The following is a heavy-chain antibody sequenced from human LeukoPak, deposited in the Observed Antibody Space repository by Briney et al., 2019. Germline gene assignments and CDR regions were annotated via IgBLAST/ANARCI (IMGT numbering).Heavy chain of an antibody. J-gene: IGHJ4*02. CDR1: GGSISSYY. CDR3: ARGGYSRYDREEGLDY. CDR2: IYYSGST. Sequence: SETLSLTCTVSGGSISSYYWSWPRQPPGKGLEGVGYIYYSGSTNYNPSLKSRVTISVDTSKNQFSLKLSSVTAADTAVYYCARGGYSRYDREEGLDYWGQGTLVTVSS. D-gene: IGHD5-12*01. V-gene: IGHV4-59*01.